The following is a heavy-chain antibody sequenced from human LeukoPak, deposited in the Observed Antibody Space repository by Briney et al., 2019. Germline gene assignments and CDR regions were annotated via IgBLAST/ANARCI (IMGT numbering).Heavy chain of an antibody. D-gene: IGHD3-22*01. V-gene: IGHV1-2*02. J-gene: IGHJ4*02. CDR1: GYTFTDYY. CDR2: INPNSGGT. CDR3: AREGDGYDSSGYWFDY. Sequence: ASVKVSCKASGYTFTDYYMHWVRQAPGQGLEWMGWINPNSGGTNYAQKLQGRVTMTRDTSISTAYMELIRLRSDDTAVYYCAREGDGYDSSGYWFDYWGQGTLVTVSS.